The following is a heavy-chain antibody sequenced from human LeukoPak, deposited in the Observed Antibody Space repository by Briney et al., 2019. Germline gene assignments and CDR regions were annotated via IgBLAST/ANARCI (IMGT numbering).Heavy chain of an antibody. J-gene: IGHJ4*02. D-gene: IGHD5-18*01. V-gene: IGHV1-69*01. CDR3: ARDGLAGYSYGREYRPFDY. Sequence: ASVKVSCKASGGTFSSYAISWVRRAPGQGLEWMGGIIPILGTANYAQKFQGRVTITADESTSTAYMELSSLRSEDTAVYYCARDGLAGYSYGREYRPFDYWGQGTLVTVSS. CDR1: GGTFSSYA. CDR2: IIPILGTA.